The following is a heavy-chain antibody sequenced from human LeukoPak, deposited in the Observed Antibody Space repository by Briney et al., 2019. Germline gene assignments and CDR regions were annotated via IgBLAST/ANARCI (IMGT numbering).Heavy chain of an antibody. CDR1: GFTFRSYA. D-gene: IGHD3-22*01. CDR2: ISYDGSNK. J-gene: IGHJ4*02. Sequence: GGSLRLSCAASGFTFRSYAMHWVRQAPGKGLEWVAVISYDGSNKYYADSVKGRFTISRDNSKNTLYLQMNSLRAEDTAVYYCAKDPQSEQYYYDSSGSDYWGQGTLVTVSS. CDR3: AKDPQSEQYYYDSSGSDY. V-gene: IGHV3-30*04.